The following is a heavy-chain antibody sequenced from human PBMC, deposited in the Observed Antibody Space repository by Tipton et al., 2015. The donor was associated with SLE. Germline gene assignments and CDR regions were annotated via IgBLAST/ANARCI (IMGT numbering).Heavy chain of an antibody. J-gene: IGHJ5*02. V-gene: IGHV4-59*01. CDR1: GGSISNYY. Sequence: TLSLTCTVSGGSISNYYWSWIRQPPGKGLEWLGYIYDSGNTIYNPSHKSRLTLSVDTSKNQVSLKLTSVTAADTAVYYCARDKGTTSWFDPWGPGTQVSVSS. D-gene: IGHD1-14*01. CDR3: ARDKGTTSWFDP. CDR2: IYDSGNT.